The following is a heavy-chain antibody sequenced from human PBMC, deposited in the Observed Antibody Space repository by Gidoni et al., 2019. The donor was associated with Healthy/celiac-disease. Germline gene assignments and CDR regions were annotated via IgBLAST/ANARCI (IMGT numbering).Heavy chain of an antibody. V-gene: IGHV3-23*01. Sequence: EVQLLESGGGLVQPGRSLRLSCAASGFTFSSYAMSWVRQAPGKGLEWVSAISGSGGSTYYADSVKGRFTISRDNSKNTLNMQMNSLRAEETAVYYCAKGSGSYSGHDAFDIWGQGTMVTVSS. CDR3: AKGSGSYSGHDAFDI. CDR2: ISGSGGST. J-gene: IGHJ3*02. CDR1: GFTFSSYA. D-gene: IGHD1-26*01.